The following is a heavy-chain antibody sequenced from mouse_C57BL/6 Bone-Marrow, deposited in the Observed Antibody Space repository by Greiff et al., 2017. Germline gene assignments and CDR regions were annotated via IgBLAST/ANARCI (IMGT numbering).Heavy chain of an antibody. CDR1: GYSFTSYY. D-gene: IGHD1-1*01. CDR3: ARTGRRYVNYFDV. CDR2: IYPGSGDT. J-gene: IGHJ1*03. V-gene: IGHV1-66*01. Sequence: QVQLKQSGPELVKPGASVKISCKASGYSFTSYYIHWVKQRPGQGLAWNGWIYPGSGDTKYNEKFKGKATLTADKSSSTADMQLSSLTSEDAAAEVCARTGRRYVNYFDVWGTGTTLTVSS.